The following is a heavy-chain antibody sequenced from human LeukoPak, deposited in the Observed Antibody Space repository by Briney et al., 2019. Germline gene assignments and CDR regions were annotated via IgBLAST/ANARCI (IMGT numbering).Heavy chain of an antibody. V-gene: IGHV1-24*01. CDR3: ATGLRFXEWLLNY. D-gene: IGHD3-3*01. CDR1: GYTLTELS. CDR2: FDPEDGET. Sequence: ASVKVSCKVSGYTLTELSMHWVRQAPGKGLEWMGGFDPEDGETIYAQKFQGRVTMTEDTSTDTAYMELSSLRSEDTAVYYCATGLRFXEWLLNYWGXXTXVTVSS. J-gene: IGHJ4*01.